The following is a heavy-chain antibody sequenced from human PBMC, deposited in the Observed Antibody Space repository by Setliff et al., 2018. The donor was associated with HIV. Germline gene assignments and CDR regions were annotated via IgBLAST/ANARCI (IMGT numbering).Heavy chain of an antibody. V-gene: IGHV7-4-1*02. J-gene: IGHJ4*02. CDR1: GYTFISYG. CDR3: ARDLKRPNSNFWGGYPIPFDS. CDR2: INTNTGNP. D-gene: IGHD3-3*01. Sequence: ASVKVSCKASGYTFISYGVSWVRQAPGQGLEWMGWINTNTGNPTYAQGFTGRFVFSLDTSVSTAYLQISSLKAEDTAVYFCARDLKRPNSNFWGGYPIPFDSWGQGTLVTVSS.